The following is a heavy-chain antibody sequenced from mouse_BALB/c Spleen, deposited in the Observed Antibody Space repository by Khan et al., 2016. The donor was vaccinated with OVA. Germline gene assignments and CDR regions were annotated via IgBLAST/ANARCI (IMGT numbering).Heavy chain of an antibody. D-gene: IGHD1-1*01. J-gene: IGHJ3*01. CDR3: ARGNYYGSSSWFGY. CDR1: GYTFSSYW. CDR2: IFPGGGRT. V-gene: IGHV1-9*01. Sequence: QVQLKESGAELMKPGASVKISCKATGYTFSSYWIEWVKQRPGHGLEWIAEIFPGGGRTNYNEKFKGKATFTADTSSNTAFMQLSSLTSEDSAVYYCARGNYYGSSSWFGYWGQGTLVTVSA.